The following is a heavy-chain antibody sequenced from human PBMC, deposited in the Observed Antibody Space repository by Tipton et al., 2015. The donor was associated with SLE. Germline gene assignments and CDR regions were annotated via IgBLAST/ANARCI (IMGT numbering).Heavy chain of an antibody. J-gene: IGHJ4*02. D-gene: IGHD2-8*02. CDR3: ARGGYCDAPDF. V-gene: IGHV4-59*01. Sequence: TLSLTCSVSGGSMGNYYCSWIRQPPGKGLEWIGYIHYSGSTNYNPSLKSRVIMSADTSRSQFSLELSSVTTADTALYYCARGGYCDAPDFWGQGTLVTVSS. CDR1: GGSMGNYY. CDR2: IHYSGST.